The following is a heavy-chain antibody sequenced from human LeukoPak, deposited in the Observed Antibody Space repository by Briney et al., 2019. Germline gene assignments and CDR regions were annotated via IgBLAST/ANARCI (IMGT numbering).Heavy chain of an antibody. CDR3: ARDPNGGWFDP. CDR2: IYYSGST. V-gene: IGHV4-59*01. CDR1: GGSISSYD. Sequence: SETLSLTCNVSGGSISSYDWSWILQPPGKGLEWIGYIYYSGSTNYNPSLKSRVTISVDTSKNQFSLKLSSVTAADTAVYYCARDPNGGWFDPWGQGTLVTVSS. D-gene: IGHD2-8*01. J-gene: IGHJ5*02.